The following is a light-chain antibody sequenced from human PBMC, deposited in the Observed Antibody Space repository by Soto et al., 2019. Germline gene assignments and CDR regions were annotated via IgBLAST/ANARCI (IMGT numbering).Light chain of an antibody. CDR1: QSVINY. V-gene: IGKV3-11*01. CDR3: QQRAKWPLT. J-gene: IGKJ4*01. CDR2: DTS. Sequence: EIVLTQSPATLSLSPGERATLSCRASQSVINYLAWYQQKPGQAPRLLIYDTSNRATGIPARFSGSGSGTDFTLIISSLEPEDFAVYYCQQRAKWPLTFGGGTKVDI.